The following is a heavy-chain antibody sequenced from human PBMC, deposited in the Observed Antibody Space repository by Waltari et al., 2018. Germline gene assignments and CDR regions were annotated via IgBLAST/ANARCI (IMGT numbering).Heavy chain of an antibody. D-gene: IGHD3-22*01. J-gene: IGHJ1*01. CDR3: ARGLLSVYDSSGYYWHFQH. V-gene: IGHV1-8*01. CDR1: GYTFTSYD. CDR2: MNPNSGNT. Sequence: QVQLVQSGAEVKKPGASVKVSCKASGYTFTSYDINWVRQATGPGLEWMGWMNPNSGNTGYAKKFQGRVTMTRNTSISTAYMELSSLRSEDTAVYYCARGLLSVYDSSGYYWHFQHWGQGTLVTVSS.